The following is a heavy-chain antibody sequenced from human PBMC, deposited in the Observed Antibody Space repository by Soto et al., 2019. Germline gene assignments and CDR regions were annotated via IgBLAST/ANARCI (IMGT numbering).Heavy chain of an antibody. CDR3: ARDPGSSAFDI. J-gene: IGHJ3*02. D-gene: IGHD2-2*01. CDR1: GFTFSTYW. CDR2: IKEDGGVK. V-gene: IGHV3-7*04. Sequence: EVQLVESGGGVVQPGGSLRLSCAASGFTFSTYWMSWVRHAPGKGPEFVANIKEDGGVKNYVDSVRGRFTISRDNAKNSVCLQMNSLRSEDTAVYYCARDPGSSAFDIWGQGAVVTVSS.